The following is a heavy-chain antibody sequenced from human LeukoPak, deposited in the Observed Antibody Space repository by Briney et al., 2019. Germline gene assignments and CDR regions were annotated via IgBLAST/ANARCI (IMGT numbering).Heavy chain of an antibody. CDR2: ISGSGGST. J-gene: IGHJ4*02. V-gene: IGHV3-23*01. D-gene: IGHD3-9*01. Sequence: GGSLRLSCAASGFTFSSHAMSWVRQAPGKGLGWVSAISGSGGSTYYADSVKGRFTISRDNSKNTLYLQMNSLRAEDTAVYYCARSTSSEYDIYHFDYWGQGTLVTVSS. CDR3: ARSTSSEYDIYHFDY. CDR1: GFTFSSHA.